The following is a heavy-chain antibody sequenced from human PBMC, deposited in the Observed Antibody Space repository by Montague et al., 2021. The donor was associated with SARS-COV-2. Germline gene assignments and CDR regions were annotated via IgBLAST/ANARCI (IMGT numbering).Heavy chain of an antibody. J-gene: IGHJ6*02. CDR1: GGSISSGSYY. CDR3: ARDLDSSYGTDV. CDR2: IYYSGST. Sequence: SETLSLTCTVSGGSISSGSYYWGWIRQPPGKGLEWIGSIYYSGSTXYNPSLKSRVTISVDTSKNQFSLKLSSVTAADTAVYYCARDLDSSYGTDVWGQGTTVTVSS. V-gene: IGHV4-39*07.